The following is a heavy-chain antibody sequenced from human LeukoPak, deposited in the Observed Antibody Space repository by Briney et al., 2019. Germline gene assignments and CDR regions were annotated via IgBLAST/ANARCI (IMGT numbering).Heavy chain of an antibody. CDR2: MYHSGNT. CDR3: AKSNGYGLIDI. CDR1: GGSISCNNW. V-gene: IGHV4-4*02. Sequence: PSGTLSLTCAVSGGSISCNNWWSWVRPAPGKGLEWIGEMYHSGNTNYNPSLKSRVTISLDTSRNQFSLKLNSVTAADTAVYYCAKSNGYGLIDIWGQGTMVTVSS. J-gene: IGHJ3*02. D-gene: IGHD3-22*01.